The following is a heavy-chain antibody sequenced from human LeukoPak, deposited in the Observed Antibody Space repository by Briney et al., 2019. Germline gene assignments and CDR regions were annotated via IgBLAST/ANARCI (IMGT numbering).Heavy chain of an antibody. Sequence: SETLSLTCAVSGGSVSSGSYYWSWIRQPPGKGLEWIGNIHYSGNTNYNSSLKSRVTISVDTSKNQFSLKMISVTTADTAVYFCARGGWFHDRWGQGTLVTVSS. CDR1: GGSVSSGSYY. J-gene: IGHJ5*02. CDR2: IHYSGNT. V-gene: IGHV4-61*01. D-gene: IGHD6-19*01. CDR3: ARGGWFHDR.